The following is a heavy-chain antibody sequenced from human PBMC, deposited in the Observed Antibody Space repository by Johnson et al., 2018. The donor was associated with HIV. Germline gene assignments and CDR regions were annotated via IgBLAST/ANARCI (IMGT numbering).Heavy chain of an antibody. CDR1: GFTFSSYA. CDR2: ISYDGSNK. V-gene: IGHV3-30*04. J-gene: IGHJ3*02. CDR3: ARDVGSYYVWHAFDI. Sequence: VQVVESGGGVVQPGRSLRLSCAASGFTFSSYAMHWVRQAPGKGLEWVAVISYDGSNKYYADSVKGRFTISRDNSKNTLYLQMNSLRAEDTAVYYCARDVGSYYVWHAFDIWGQGTMVTVSS. D-gene: IGHD1-26*01.